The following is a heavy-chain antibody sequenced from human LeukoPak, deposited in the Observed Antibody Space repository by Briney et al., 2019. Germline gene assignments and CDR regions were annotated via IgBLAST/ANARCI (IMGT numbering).Heavy chain of an antibody. Sequence: SETHSLTCTVSVGSISSNYWSWIRQSPGKGLEWTGYIYYSGTTNYNPSLKCRVIISVDTSKNQFSLKLSSVTAADMAVYYCAGDKGGGDGGFDCWGQGTLVSVTS. D-gene: IGHD3-16*01. J-gene: IGHJ4*02. CDR1: VGSISSNY. CDR2: IYYSGTT. CDR3: AGDKGGGDGGFDC. V-gene: IGHV4-59*01.